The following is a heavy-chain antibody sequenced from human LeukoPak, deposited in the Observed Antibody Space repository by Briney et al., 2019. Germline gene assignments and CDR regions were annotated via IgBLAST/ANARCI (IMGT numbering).Heavy chain of an antibody. CDR2: ILHSGST. V-gene: IGHV4-38-2*02. J-gene: IGHJ4*02. Sequence: SGTLSLTCTVSGYSISSGYYWGWLRQPPPKGLEWIGSILHSGSTYYTPSLKSRVTISVDTSKNRLSLKLSSVPTADTAGYYCARGREGQWLVDGSRGFPYYFDYWGQGTLVTVS. CDR1: GYSISSGYY. CDR3: ARGREGQWLVDGSRGFPYYFDY. D-gene: IGHD6-19*01.